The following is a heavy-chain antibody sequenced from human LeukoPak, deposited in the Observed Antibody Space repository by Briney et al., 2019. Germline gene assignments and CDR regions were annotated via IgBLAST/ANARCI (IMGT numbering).Heavy chain of an antibody. CDR3: AKDLITGSSSGYYYD. D-gene: IGHD3-22*01. Sequence: GGSLRLSCAASGFTFSSYWMHWVRQAPGKGLVWVSRINSDGSSTSYADSVRGRFSISRDNAKNTLYLQMNSLRAEDTAVYYCAKDLITGSSSGYYYDWGQGTLVTVSS. CDR1: GFTFSSYW. CDR2: INSDGSST. V-gene: IGHV3-74*01. J-gene: IGHJ4*02.